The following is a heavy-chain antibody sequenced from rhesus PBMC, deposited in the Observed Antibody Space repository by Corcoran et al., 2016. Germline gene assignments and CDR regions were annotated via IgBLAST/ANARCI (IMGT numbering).Heavy chain of an antibody. CDR2: IYVSGGGT. D-gene: IGHD5-12*01. V-gene: IGHV4-106*01. Sequence: QVQLQESGPGLVKPSETLSLTCAVSGGSISDDYYWSWIRQPPGKGLEWIGYIYVSGGGTTYNPPLKHPITISIDPSKNQFSLKLSSVTAADTAVYYCARGRDTATVMDYFDYWGQGVLVTVSS. CDR1: GGSISDDYY. J-gene: IGHJ4*01. CDR3: ARGRDTATVMDYFDY.